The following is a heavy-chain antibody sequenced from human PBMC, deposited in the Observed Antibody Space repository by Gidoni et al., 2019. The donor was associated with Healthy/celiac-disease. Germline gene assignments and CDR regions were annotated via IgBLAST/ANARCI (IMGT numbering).Heavy chain of an antibody. D-gene: IGHD2-2*01. CDR2: IYYSGST. CDR1: GGSVSSGSYY. CDR3: ARGQGGAAIYYYYYMDV. V-gene: IGHV4-61*01. Sequence: QVQLQESGPGLVKPSETLSLTCTVSGGSVSSGSYYWSWIRQPPGKGLEWIGYIYYSGSTNYNPSLKSRVTISVDTSKNQFSLKLSSVTAADTAVYYCARGQGGAAIYYYYYMDVWGKGITVTVSS. J-gene: IGHJ6*03.